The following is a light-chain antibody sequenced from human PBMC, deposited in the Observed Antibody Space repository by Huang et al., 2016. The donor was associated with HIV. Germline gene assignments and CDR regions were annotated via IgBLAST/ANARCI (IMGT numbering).Light chain of an antibody. CDR2: KAS. V-gene: IGKV1-5*03. CDR3: QQYNSYST. Sequence: DIQMTQSPSTLSASVGDRVTITCRASKSSSSWLAWYQQKPGKAPNLLIYKASSLDSGVPSRFSGSGSGTEFTLTISSLQPDDFATYYCQQYNSYSTFGQGTKVEIK. J-gene: IGKJ1*01. CDR1: KSSSSW.